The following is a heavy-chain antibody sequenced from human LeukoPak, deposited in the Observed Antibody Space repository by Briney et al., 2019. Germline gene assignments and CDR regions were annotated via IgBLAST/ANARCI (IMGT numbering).Heavy chain of an antibody. CDR2: IKQDGSNK. D-gene: IGHD4-17*01. V-gene: IGHV3-7*01. CDR3: AKDHDYGDHEGINY. J-gene: IGHJ4*02. CDR1: GFTFSLYW. Sequence: GGSLRLSCAASGFTFSLYWMSWVRQAPGKGLEWVANIKQDGSNKYYADSVKGRFTISRDNSKNTLYLQMNSLRAEDTAVYYCAKDHDYGDHEGINYWGQGTLVTVSS.